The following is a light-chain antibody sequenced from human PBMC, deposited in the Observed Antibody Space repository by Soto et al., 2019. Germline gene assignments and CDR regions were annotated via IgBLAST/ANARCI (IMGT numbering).Light chain of an antibody. J-gene: IGKJ1*01. CDR1: QTISKY. CDR2: AAS. Sequence: DIQMTQSPSSLSASVGDSVTITCRASQTISKYLNWYQQKPGRAPKLLIYAASSLQSGVPSRFSGSGSGTDFTLTISSLQPEDFVSYYCQQSYSTPHAFDQGTRVEIK. V-gene: IGKV1-39*01. CDR3: QQSYSTPHA.